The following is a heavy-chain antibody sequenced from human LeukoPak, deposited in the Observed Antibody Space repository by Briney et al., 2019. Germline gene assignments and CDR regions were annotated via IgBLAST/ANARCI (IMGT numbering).Heavy chain of an antibody. D-gene: IGHD3-22*01. CDR3: AICRFDPDISGYLSD. CDR2: IYYSGST. V-gene: IGHV4-59*01. J-gene: IGHJ4*02. CDR1: GGSISSYY. Sequence: PSETLSLTCTVSGGSISSYYWSWIRQPPGKGLEWIGYIYYSGSTNYNPSLKSRVTISVDTSKNQFSLKLRSVTAADTAVYYCAICRFDPDISGYLSDWGQGTLVTASS.